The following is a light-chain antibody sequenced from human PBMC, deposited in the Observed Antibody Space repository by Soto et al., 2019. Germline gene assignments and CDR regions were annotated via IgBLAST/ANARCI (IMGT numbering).Light chain of an antibody. Sequence: QAVLTKPASVSESHGQSITISCTVTSSDVGGYNSVSWYQQHPGKAPKLMIYEVSNRPSGVSNHFAGSECGNTASLIISWLQAEDEADYYCSSYTSSSPYFFGTGTKVTVL. J-gene: IGLJ1*01. CDR2: EVS. CDR3: SSYTSSSPYF. V-gene: IGLV2-14*01. CDR1: SSDVGGYNS.